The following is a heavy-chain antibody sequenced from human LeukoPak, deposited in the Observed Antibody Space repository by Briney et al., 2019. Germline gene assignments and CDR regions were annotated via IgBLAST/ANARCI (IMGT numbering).Heavy chain of an antibody. CDR1: GGSVSSSRYY. CDR2: IYYSGTA. Sequence: SETLSLTCTVSGGSVSSSRYYWGWIRQPPEKGLEWIGTIYYSGTAYYDPSLKSRVTISVDTSKNQFSLKLTSVTAADTAVYYCARLLGSAYPTDYWGQGTLVTVSS. D-gene: IGHD3-3*01. CDR3: ARLLGSAYPTDY. J-gene: IGHJ4*02. V-gene: IGHV4-39*01.